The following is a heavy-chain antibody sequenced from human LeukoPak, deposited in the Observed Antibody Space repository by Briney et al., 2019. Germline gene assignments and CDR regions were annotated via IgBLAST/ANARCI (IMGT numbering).Heavy chain of an antibody. V-gene: IGHV1-18*01. Sequence: ASVKVSCKASGYTFTSYGISWVRQAPGQGLEWMGWISAYNGNTNYAQKLQGRVTMTTDTSTSTAYMELRSLRSDDTAVYYCARDYYYYDSSGPDRWGSRAFDIWGQGTMVTVSS. D-gene: IGHD3-22*01. CDR1: GYTFTSYG. CDR2: ISAYNGNT. CDR3: ARDYYYYDSSGPDRWGSRAFDI. J-gene: IGHJ3*02.